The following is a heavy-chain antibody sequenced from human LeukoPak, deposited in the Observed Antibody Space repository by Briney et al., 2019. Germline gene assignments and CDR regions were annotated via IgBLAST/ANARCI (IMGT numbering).Heavy chain of an antibody. CDR1: GGTFSSYA. Sequence: ASVKVSCKSSGGTFSSYAISWVRQAPGQGREWMGRIIPILGIANYAQKFQGRVTITADKSTSTAYMELSSLRSEDTAVYYCARDSYTQPKDYWGQGTLVTVSS. D-gene: IGHD2-2*02. CDR3: ARDSYTQPKDY. J-gene: IGHJ4*02. CDR2: IIPILGIA. V-gene: IGHV1-69*04.